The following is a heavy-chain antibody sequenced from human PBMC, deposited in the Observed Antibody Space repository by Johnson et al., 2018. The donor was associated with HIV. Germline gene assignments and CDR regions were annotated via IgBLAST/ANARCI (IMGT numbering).Heavy chain of an antibody. CDR3: ASVPMIVVLDGAFDI. CDR2: IYSGGST. J-gene: IGHJ3*02. D-gene: IGHD3-22*01. Sequence: EVQLVESGGGLVQPGGSLRLSCAASGFTVSSNYMSWVSQAPGKGLEWVSVIYSGGSTYYADSVKGRFTISRDNSKNTLYLQMNSLRAEDTAVYYCASVPMIVVLDGAFDIWGQGTMVTVSS. V-gene: IGHV3-66*01. CDR1: GFTVSSNY.